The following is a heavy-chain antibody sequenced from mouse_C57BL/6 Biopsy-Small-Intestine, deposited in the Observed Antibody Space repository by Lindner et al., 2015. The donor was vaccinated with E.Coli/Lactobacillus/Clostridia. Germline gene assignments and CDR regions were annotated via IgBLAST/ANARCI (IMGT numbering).Heavy chain of an antibody. CDR2: ISSGSSTI. V-gene: IGHV5-17*01. D-gene: IGHD1-1*01. CDR3: ARGTTMTHFDY. Sequence: VQLQESGGDLVKPGGSRKLSCAASGFTFSDYGMHWVRQAPEKGLEWVAYISSGSSTIYYADTVKGRFTISRDNAKNTLFLQMTSLRYEDTAMYYCARGTTMTHFDYWGQGTTLTVSS. J-gene: IGHJ2*01. CDR1: GFTFSDYG.